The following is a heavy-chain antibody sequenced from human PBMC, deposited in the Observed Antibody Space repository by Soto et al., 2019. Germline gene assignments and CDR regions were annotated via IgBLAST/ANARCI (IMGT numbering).Heavy chain of an antibody. V-gene: IGHV5-51*01. D-gene: IGHD5-12*01. CDR3: ARLVGAYDSYFDH. CDR2: IYPGDSET. J-gene: IGHJ4*02. Sequence: GESLKISCKASGYDFARTWIGWVRQLPGKGLDWLGIIYPGDSETRYSPSFRGQVTFSVDMSVSTAYLQWSSLKTSDIAIYYCARLVGAYDSYFDHWGQGTRVTVSS. CDR1: GYDFARTW.